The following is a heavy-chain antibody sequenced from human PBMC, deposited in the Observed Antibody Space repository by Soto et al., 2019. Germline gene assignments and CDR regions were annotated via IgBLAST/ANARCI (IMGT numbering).Heavy chain of an antibody. J-gene: IGHJ6*02. D-gene: IGHD1-26*01. Sequence: ASVKVSCKASGYTFTSYYMHWVRQAPGQGLEWMGIINPSGGSTSYAQKFQGRVTMTRDTSTSTVYMELSSLRSEDTAVYYCARNSGSYYHYYYGMDVWGQGTTVTVSS. V-gene: IGHV1-46*01. CDR1: GYTFTSYY. CDR2: INPSGGST. CDR3: ARNSGSYYHYYYGMDV.